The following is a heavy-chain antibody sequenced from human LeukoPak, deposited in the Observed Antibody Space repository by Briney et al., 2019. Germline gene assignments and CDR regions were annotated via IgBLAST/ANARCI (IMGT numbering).Heavy chain of an antibody. J-gene: IGHJ4*02. Sequence: PGRPLRLSCAASGFSFTMYGIHWVRHAPGKGLERGAVISTDGNNEYYANSVKGRFTISRDNSKNTVYLQMTSLRTEDTAVYYCAKDQIGWAPGYVSGPRDQWGQGTLVTVSS. CDR1: GFSFTMYG. D-gene: IGHD6-19*01. V-gene: IGHV3-30*18. CDR3: AKDQIGWAPGYVSGPRDQ. CDR2: ISTDGNNE.